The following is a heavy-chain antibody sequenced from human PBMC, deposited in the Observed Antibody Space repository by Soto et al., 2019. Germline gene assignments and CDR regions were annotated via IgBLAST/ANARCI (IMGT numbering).Heavy chain of an antibody. CDR3: AHSPPEYDFWSRSLPAV. J-gene: IGHJ6*04. D-gene: IGHD3-3*01. V-gene: IGHV2-5*02. CDR2: IYWDDDK. CDR1: GFSLRSSGGG. Sequence: SGATLGKPAQTLTLAGTFSGFSLRSSGGGVGWIRQPPGKALEWLALIYWDDDKRYSPSLKSRLTITKDTSKNQVVLTMTNMDPVDTATYYCAHSPPEYDFWSRSLPAVWGKGTTVTVSS.